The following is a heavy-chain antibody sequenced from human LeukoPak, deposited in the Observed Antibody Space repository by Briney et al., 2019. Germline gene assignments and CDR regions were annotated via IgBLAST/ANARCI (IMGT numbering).Heavy chain of an antibody. CDR1: GFTFSSYA. CDR3: AKDESGYSSGWYY. D-gene: IGHD6-19*01. Sequence: GGSLRLSCAASGFTFSSYAMSWVRQAPGKGLEWVSAISGSGGSTYYADSVKGRFTISRDNSKNTLYLQMNSLRAEDTAVYYYAKDESGYSSGWYYWGQGTLVTVSS. V-gene: IGHV3-23*01. J-gene: IGHJ4*02. CDR2: ISGSGGST.